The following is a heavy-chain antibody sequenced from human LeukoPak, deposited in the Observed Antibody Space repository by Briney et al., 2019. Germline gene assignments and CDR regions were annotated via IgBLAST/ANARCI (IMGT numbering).Heavy chain of an antibody. CDR1: GGSISSSSYY. CDR2: IYYSGST. J-gene: IGHJ6*02. V-gene: IGHV4-39*01. Sequence: PSETLSLTCTVSGGSISSSSYYWGWIRQPPGKGLEWIGSIYYSGSTYYNPSLKSRVTISVDTYKNQFSLKLSSVTAADTAVYYCARYSSSRIPRYYYYGMDVWGQGTTVTVSS. CDR3: ARYSSSRIPRYYYYGMDV. D-gene: IGHD6-13*01.